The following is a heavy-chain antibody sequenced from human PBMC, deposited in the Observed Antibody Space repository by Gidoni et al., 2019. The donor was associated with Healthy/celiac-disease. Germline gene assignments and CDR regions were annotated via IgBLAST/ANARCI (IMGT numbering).Heavy chain of an antibody. CDR3: ARTPSRDCSGGSCYDYYGMDV. D-gene: IGHD2-15*01. V-gene: IGHV3-53*01. CDR2: IYSGGST. Sequence: EVQLVESGGGLIQPGGSLRLPCAASGFTVSSNYISWVRPAPGKGLEWVSVIYSGGSTYDADSVKCLFTISRDNSKDTLYLQMNSLRAEDTAVYYCARTPSRDCSGGSCYDYYGMDVWGQGTTVTVSS. CDR1: GFTVSSNY. J-gene: IGHJ6*02.